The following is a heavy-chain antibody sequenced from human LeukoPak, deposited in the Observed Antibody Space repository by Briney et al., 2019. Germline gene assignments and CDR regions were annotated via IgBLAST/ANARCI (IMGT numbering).Heavy chain of an antibody. CDR1: VFSLSASGVG. V-gene: IGHV2-5*01. J-gene: IGHJ4*02. CDR3: AHEKSSARVFDS. Sequence: SGATLVNPTQTLALTCTFSVFSLSASGVGVGWSRQPPGKALEGLALIYWNDDKDYSPSLKSRLTITKDTSKSQVVLTMTNMDPVDTATYYCAHEKSSARVFDSWGQGTLVTVSS. CDR2: IYWNDDK. D-gene: IGHD2-2*01.